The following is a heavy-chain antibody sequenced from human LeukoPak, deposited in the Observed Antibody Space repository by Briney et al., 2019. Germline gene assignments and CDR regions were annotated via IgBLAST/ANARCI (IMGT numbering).Heavy chain of an antibody. CDR1: GFTFSSYA. J-gene: IGHJ4*02. Sequence: GGSLRLSCAASGFTFSSYAMTWVRQAPGKGLEWVSTIRGSDDSTYYADSVKGRFTISRGNSKNTLYLQMNSLRAEDTAIYYCAKDTGPAAGITADYWGQGTLVTVSS. V-gene: IGHV3-23*01. CDR3: AKDTGPAAGITADY. CDR2: IRGSDDST. D-gene: IGHD6-13*01.